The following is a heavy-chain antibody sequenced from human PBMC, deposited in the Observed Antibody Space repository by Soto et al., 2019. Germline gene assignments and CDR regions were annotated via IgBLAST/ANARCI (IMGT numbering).Heavy chain of an antibody. CDR2: INQSGST. Sequence: QVQLQQWGAGLLKPSETLSLTCAVYGGSFSGYYWSWIRQPPGKGLEWIGEINQSGSTNYNPSLKSRVTISVDTSKNQFSLKLSSVTAAVTAVYYCARTYSSSWSHFDYWGQGTLVTVSS. V-gene: IGHV4-34*01. CDR1: GGSFSGYY. J-gene: IGHJ4*02. D-gene: IGHD6-13*01. CDR3: ARTYSSSWSHFDY.